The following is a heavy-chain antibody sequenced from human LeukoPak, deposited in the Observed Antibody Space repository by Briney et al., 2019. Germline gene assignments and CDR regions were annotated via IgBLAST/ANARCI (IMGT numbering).Heavy chain of an antibody. Sequence: SETLSLTCTVSGGSITSSSYYSGCIRQPPGNGLEWIGSIYYSGSTYYNPSLKSQVTISVDTSKNQFSLKLSSMTAADTALYYCARGRRDGYMLLWEDYWGQGTLVTVSS. CDR3: ARGRRDGYMLLWEDY. J-gene: IGHJ4*02. V-gene: IGHV4-39*07. D-gene: IGHD5-24*01. CDR2: IYYSGST. CDR1: GGSITSSSYY.